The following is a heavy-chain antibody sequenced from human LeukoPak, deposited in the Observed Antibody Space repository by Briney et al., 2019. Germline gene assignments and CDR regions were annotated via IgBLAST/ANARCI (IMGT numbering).Heavy chain of an antibody. CDR1: GFTFSSYA. V-gene: IGHV3-23*01. D-gene: IGHD6-13*01. J-gene: IGHJ4*02. CDR2: ISGSGGST. Sequence: GGSLRLSCAASGFTFSSYAMSWVRQAPGKGLEWVSAISGSGGSTYYADSVKGRFTISRDNSRNTLYLQMNSLRAEDTAVHYCATRSSWFDYWGQGTLVTVSS. CDR3: ATRSSWFDY.